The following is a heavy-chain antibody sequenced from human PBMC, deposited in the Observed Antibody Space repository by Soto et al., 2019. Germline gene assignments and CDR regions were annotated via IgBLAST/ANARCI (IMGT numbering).Heavy chain of an antibody. CDR3: ARHVDTSMVNSWFAP. J-gene: IGHJ5*02. D-gene: IGHD5-18*01. V-gene: IGHV3-48*02. CDR1: GFTFSTYS. CDR2: TSSHSDTI. Sequence: EVQLVESGGGLVQPGGSLRLSCGASGFTFSTYSMNWVRQAPGKGLEWVSYTSSHSDTIYYADSVKGRFTVSRDNGKNSLFLQMNSLRDEDTAIYYCARHVDTSMVNSWFAPWGQGTLVTVSS.